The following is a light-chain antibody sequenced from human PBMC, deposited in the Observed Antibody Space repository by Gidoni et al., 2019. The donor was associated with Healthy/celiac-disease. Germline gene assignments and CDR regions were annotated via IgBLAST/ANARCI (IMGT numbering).Light chain of an antibody. V-gene: IGKV1-5*03. J-gene: IGKJ1*01. Sequence: DIQMTQSPSTLSASVGDRVTITCRASQSISSWFAWYQQKPGKAPKLLIYKASSLESGVPSRFSGSGCGTEFTLTISSLQPDDFATYYCQQYNSYWTFGQGTKVEIK. CDR2: KAS. CDR3: QQYNSYWT. CDR1: QSISSW.